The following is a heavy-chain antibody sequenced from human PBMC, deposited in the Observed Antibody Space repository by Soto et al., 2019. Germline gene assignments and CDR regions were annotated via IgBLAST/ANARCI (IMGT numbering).Heavy chain of an antibody. CDR2: IYYSGST. CDR3: ARHECGGSSSHQPNWFAP. D-gene: IGHD2-15*01. J-gene: IGHJ5*02. Sequence: SETLSLTCTVSGGSISSSSYYWGWIRQPPGKGLEWIGSIYYSGSTYYNPSLKSRVTISVDTSKNQFSLKLSSVTAADTAVYYCARHECGGSSSHQPNWFAPRGQGPIVAVSS. V-gene: IGHV4-39*01. CDR1: GGSISSSSYY.